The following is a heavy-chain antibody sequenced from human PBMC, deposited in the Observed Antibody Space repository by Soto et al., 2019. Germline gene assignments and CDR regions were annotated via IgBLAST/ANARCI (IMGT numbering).Heavy chain of an antibody. J-gene: IGHJ3*02. Sequence: PVGSLRLSCAASGFTFSSYSMNWVRQAPGKGLEWVSSISSSNNNIYYADSVKGRFTISRDNAKNSLYLQMNTLRAEDTAVYYCARSLRGILDAFDIWGQGTMVTVSS. V-gene: IGHV3-21*01. D-gene: IGHD3-9*01. CDR2: ISSSNNNI. CDR1: GFTFSSYS. CDR3: ARSLRGILDAFDI.